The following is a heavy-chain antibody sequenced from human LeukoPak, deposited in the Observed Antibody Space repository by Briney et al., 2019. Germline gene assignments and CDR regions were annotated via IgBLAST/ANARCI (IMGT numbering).Heavy chain of an antibody. Sequence: PGGSLRLSCAASGFTFSSYSMNWVRQPPGKGLEWIGYIYYTGSTHYNPSLKSRVTISVDTSKNQFSLKLSSVTAADTALYYCARDQAPGSGFDFWGQGTLVTVSS. D-gene: IGHD3-10*01. CDR1: GFTFSSYS. J-gene: IGHJ4*02. V-gene: IGHV4-59*01. CDR2: IYYTGST. CDR3: ARDQAPGSGFDF.